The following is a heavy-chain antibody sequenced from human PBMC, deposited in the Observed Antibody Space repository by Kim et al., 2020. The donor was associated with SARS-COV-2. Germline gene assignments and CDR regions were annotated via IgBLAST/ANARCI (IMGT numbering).Heavy chain of an antibody. V-gene: IGHV3-7*01. CDR1: GFSFSTYW. CDR3: ARNRIDY. CDR2: IKEDGSEK. Sequence: GGSLRLSCAASGFSFSTYWMTWVRQAPGKGLEWVANIKEDGSEKYYVDSVKGRFTISRDNAKNSLYLHMNSLRAEDTAAYSCARNRIDYWGQGTLVTVSS. J-gene: IGHJ4*02.